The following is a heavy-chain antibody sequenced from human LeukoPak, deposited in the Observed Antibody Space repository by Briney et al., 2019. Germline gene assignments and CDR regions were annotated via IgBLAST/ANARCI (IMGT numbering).Heavy chain of an antibody. J-gene: IGHJ4*02. V-gene: IGHV3-23*01. CDR1: GFTFSSYA. Sequence: GGSLRLSCAASGFTFSSYAMSWVRQAPGKGLEWVSAISGSGGSTYYPDSVKGRFTISRDNSKNTLYLQMNSLRAEDTAVYYCAKEVTRGYYYDSSGLDFWGQGTLVTVSS. CDR3: AKEVTRGYYYDSSGLDF. D-gene: IGHD3-22*01. CDR2: ISGSGGST.